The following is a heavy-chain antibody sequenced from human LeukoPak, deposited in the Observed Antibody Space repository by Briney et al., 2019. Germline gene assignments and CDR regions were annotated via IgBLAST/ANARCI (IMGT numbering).Heavy chain of an antibody. CDR2: IYYSGST. CDR3: ARENYGEGSWFDP. CDR1: GGSISSGGYY. Sequence: SQTLSLTCTVSGGSISSGGYYWSWIRQHPGKGLEWIGYIYYSGSTYYNPSLKSRVTISVDTSKNQFSLKLSSVTAADTAVYYCARENYGEGSWFDPWGLGTLVTVSS. J-gene: IGHJ5*02. D-gene: IGHD1-7*01. V-gene: IGHV4-31*03.